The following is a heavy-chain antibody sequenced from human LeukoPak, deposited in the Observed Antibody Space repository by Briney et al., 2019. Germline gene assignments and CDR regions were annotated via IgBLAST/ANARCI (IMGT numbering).Heavy chain of an antibody. Sequence: GGSLRLSCVASGFTFSSYNINWVRQAPGKGLEWVSSISSSSSCIYYADSVKGRFTISRDNAKNSLYLQMNSLRAEDTAVYYCARGLLVEAGNFDYWGQGTLVTVSS. J-gene: IGHJ4*02. V-gene: IGHV3-21*06. D-gene: IGHD1-26*01. CDR1: GFTFSSYN. CDR3: ARGLLVEAGNFDY. CDR2: ISSSSSCI.